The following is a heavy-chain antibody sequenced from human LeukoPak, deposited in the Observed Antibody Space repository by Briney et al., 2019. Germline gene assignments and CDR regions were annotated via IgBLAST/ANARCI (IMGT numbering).Heavy chain of an antibody. V-gene: IGHV3-48*03. Sequence: GESLRLSCAASGFSFSNHEMNWVRQAPGKGLEWVSYISSSSGISIYYADSVKGRFTISRDNAKNSLYLQMNSLRDKDTAVYYCARVLGYSRFDYWGQETLVTVSS. J-gene: IGHJ4*02. CDR3: ARVLGYSRFDY. CDR2: ISSSSGISI. D-gene: IGHD3-22*01. CDR1: GFSFSNHE.